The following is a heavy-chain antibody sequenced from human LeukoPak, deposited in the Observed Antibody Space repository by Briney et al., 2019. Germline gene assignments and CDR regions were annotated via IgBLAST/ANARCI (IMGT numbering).Heavy chain of an antibody. CDR2: MNPNSGNT. D-gene: IGHD5-12*01. CDR3: ASGGSGYDLDY. V-gene: IGHV1-8*01. CDR1: GYTFTNYD. J-gene: IGHJ4*02. Sequence: ASVKVSRTASGYTFTNYDINWVRQAPGQGLEWMGWMNPNSGNTGYAQKFQGRVTMTRNNSTSTAYMELSSLRSEDTAVYYCASGGSGYDLDYWGQGTLVTVSS.